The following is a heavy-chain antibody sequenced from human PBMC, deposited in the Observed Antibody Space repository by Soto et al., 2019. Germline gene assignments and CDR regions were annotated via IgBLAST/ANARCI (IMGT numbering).Heavy chain of an antibody. Sequence: QVQLVQSGAEVKKPGASVKVSCTASGYTFTSYDINWVRQATGQGLEWMGWMNPNSGDTGYAQMFQGRVTMTRNTAISTADMELISLRSEYTAVYYCARGSQWFAVTTDWGQGTLVSVSS. V-gene: IGHV1-8*01. CDR1: GYTFTSYD. J-gene: IGHJ4*02. CDR2: MNPNSGDT. CDR3: ARGSQWFAVTTD. D-gene: IGHD4-17*01.